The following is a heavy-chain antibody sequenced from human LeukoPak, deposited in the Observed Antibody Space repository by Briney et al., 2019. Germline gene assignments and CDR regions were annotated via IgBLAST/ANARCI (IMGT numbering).Heavy chain of an antibody. CDR1: GYTFTSYA. D-gene: IGHD4/OR15-4a*01. CDR3: ARGSPFILVLHYMDV. V-gene: IGHV7-4-1*02. CDR2: INTNTGNP. J-gene: IGHJ6*03. Sequence: ASVKVSCKASGYTFTSYAMNWVRQVPGQGLEWMGWINTNTGNPTYAQGFTGRFVFSLDTSVSTAYLQISSLKAEDTAVYYCARGSPFILVLHYMDVWGKGTTVTVSS.